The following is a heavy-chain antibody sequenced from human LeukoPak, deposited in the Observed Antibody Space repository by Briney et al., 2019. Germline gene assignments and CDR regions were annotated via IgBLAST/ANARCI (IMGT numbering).Heavy chain of an antibody. CDR1: GFTFSSYG. Sequence: GKSLRLSCAASGFTFSSYGIHWVRQAPGKGLEWVTLLWYDGNNKYYADSVKGRFTISRDTSKNTVYLQMNSLRPEDTAVYYCARSQGSTYNPRSGFDYWGQGTLVTVSS. J-gene: IGHJ4*02. CDR3: ARSQGSTYNPRSGFDY. CDR2: LWYDGNNK. V-gene: IGHV3-33*01. D-gene: IGHD1-14*01.